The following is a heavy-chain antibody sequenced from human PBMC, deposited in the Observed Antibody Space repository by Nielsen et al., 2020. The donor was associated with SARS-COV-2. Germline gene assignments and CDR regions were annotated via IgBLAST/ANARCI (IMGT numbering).Heavy chain of an antibody. D-gene: IGHD3-22*01. V-gene: IGHV3-7*01. CDR1: GITLRTFW. J-gene: IGHJ4*02. Sequence: GESLQISCAASGITLRTFWMSWVRQAPGKGLEWVANINQDGSEKFYVDSVKGRFTIFRDNAKNTLYLQMNSLRAEDTAVYYCARLWDDGYYFDTGPYDYWGQGTLVTVSS. CDR3: ARLWDDGYYFDTGPYDY. CDR2: INQDGSEK.